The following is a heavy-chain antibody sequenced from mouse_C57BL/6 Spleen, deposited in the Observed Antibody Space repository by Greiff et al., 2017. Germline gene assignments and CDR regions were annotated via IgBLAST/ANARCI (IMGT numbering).Heavy chain of an antibody. CDR3: ARSSHFYCSPDAIAY. V-gene: IGHV1-53*01. CDR2: INPSNGGT. D-gene: IGHD1-1*01. J-gene: IGHJ4*01. Sequence: QVQLQQPGTELVKPGASVKLSCKASGYTFTSYWMNWVKQRPGQGLEWIGNINPSNGGTNYNEKFKSKATLTVDKSSSTAYLPLSSLTSEDSAVYFCARSSHFYCSPDAIAYWGQGTSVTVSS. CDR1: GYTFTSYW.